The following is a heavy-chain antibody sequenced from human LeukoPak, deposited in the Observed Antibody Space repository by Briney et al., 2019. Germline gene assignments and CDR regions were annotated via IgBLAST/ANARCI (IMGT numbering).Heavy chain of an antibody. CDR2: MNPNSGNT. D-gene: IGHD2-15*01. Sequence: ASVKVSCKASGYTFTSYDINWVRQATGQGLEWMGWMNPNSGNTGYAQKFQGRVTMTRNTSISIAYMELSSLRSEDTAVYYCARGKTSTLPATRINWFDPWGQGTLVTVSS. CDR3: ARGKTSTLPATRINWFDP. V-gene: IGHV1-8*01. CDR1: GYTFTSYD. J-gene: IGHJ5*02.